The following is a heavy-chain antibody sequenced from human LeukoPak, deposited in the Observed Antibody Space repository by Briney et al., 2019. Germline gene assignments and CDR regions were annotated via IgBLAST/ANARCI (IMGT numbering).Heavy chain of an antibody. Sequence: SETLSLTCTVPGGSINYYYWMWIRQPPGKGLEWIGYIYYSGGTHYNPSLKSRVTMLVDTSKNQFSLKLTAVTAADTAVYYCARGVWSAAPADYWGQGTLVTVSS. D-gene: IGHD3-10*01. J-gene: IGHJ4*02. CDR2: IYYSGGT. CDR3: ARGVWSAAPADY. CDR1: GGSINYYY. V-gene: IGHV4-59*01.